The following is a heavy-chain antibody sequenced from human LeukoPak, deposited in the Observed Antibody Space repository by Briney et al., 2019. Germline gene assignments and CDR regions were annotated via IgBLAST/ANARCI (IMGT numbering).Heavy chain of an antibody. CDR1: GGSISSGGYY. J-gene: IGHJ3*02. CDR3: ARGDDTPHIVVVPAATKEGYAFDI. Sequence: SQTLSLTCTVSGGSISSGGYYWSWIRQPPGKGLEWIGYIYHSGSTYYNPSLKSRVTISVDRSENQFSLKLSSVTAADTAVYYCARGDDTPHIVVVPAATKEGYAFDIWGQGTMVTVSS. V-gene: IGHV4-30-2*01. D-gene: IGHD2-2*01. CDR2: IYHSGST.